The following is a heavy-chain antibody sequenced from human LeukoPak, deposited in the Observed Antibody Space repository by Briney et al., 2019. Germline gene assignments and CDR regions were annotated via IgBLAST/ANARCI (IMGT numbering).Heavy chain of an antibody. D-gene: IGHD1-26*01. CDR3: ARKGLGGELGGFDY. CDR1: GYTFEDCG. V-gene: IGHV3-20*01. Sequence: GGSLRLSCAASGYTFEDCGMSWVRHVPGKGLEWVSGINRNGGIQFYADSVEGRFTISRDNAKNSLYLQMDSLRAEDTALYHCARKGLGGELGGFDYWGQGTLVTVSS. J-gene: IGHJ4*02. CDR2: INRNGGIQ.